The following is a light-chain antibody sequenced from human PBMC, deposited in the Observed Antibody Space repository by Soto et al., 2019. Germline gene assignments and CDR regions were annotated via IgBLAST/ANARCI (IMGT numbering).Light chain of an antibody. CDR1: QSIRYY. V-gene: IGKV1-5*01. CDR2: GAS. CDR3: QHHNSYSQT. J-gene: IGKJ1*01. Sequence: DIQLTQSPPTLSASVGDRVTITCRASQSIRYYMAWYQQMPGKAPKLLIYGASSLQTGVPSRLSGRGSGTECFLTISSLQPDAFPTSFCQHHNSYSQTFGQATKVEIK.